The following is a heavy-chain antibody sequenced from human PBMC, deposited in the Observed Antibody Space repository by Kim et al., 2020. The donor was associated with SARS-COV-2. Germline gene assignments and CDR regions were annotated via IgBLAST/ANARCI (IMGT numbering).Heavy chain of an antibody. V-gene: IGHV3-73*01. CDR1: GFTFSGSA. Sequence: GGSLRLSCAASGFTFSGSAMHWVRQASGKGLEWVGRIRSKAYSYATTYAASVKGRFTISRDDSKNTAYLHMNSLKTEDTAVYYCTRQSLHGVGYWGQGTLVTVSS. CDR3: TRQSLHGVGY. CDR2: IRSKAYSYAT. D-gene: IGHD2-2*01. J-gene: IGHJ4*02.